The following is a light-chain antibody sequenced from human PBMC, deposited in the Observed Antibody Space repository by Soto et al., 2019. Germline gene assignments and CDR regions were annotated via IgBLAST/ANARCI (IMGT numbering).Light chain of an antibody. J-gene: IGKJ1*01. CDR1: QSVDSNY. CDR2: AAS. Sequence: EIVLTQSPGTPSLSPGERATLFCRASQSVDSNYLAWYQQKPGQAPRLLIYAASSRATGIPDRFSASGSGTDFTLTISRLEPEDFAVYFCQQYGRSPRTFGQGTKVDSK. CDR3: QQYGRSPRT. V-gene: IGKV3-20*01.